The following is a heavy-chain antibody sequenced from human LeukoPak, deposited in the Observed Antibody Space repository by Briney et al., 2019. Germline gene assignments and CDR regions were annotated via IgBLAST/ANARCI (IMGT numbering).Heavy chain of an antibody. CDR1: GFTFSSYA. V-gene: IGHV3-30-3*01. Sequence: GRSLRLSCAASGFTFSSYAMHWVRQAPGKGLEWVAVISYDGSNKYYADSVKGRFTISRDNSKNTLYLQMNSLRAEDTAVYYCARCYDSGSYNDYWGQGTLVTVSP. D-gene: IGHD3-10*01. J-gene: IGHJ4*02. CDR2: ISYDGSNK. CDR3: ARCYDSGSYNDY.